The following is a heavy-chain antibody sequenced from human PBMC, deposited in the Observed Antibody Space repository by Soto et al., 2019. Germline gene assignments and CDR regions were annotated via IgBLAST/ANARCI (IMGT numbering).Heavy chain of an antibody. V-gene: IGHV3-23*01. CDR3: AKKRGSSWGAFDY. Sequence: EVQLLESGGGLVQPGGSLRLPCAASGFSFSTYGMAWVRQAPGKGLEWISDISDSGASTHYADSVKGRFTISRDNSKNTLYRQMHSLRVEDMAVYYCAKKRGSSWGAFDYWGQGTLVAVS. D-gene: IGHD6-13*01. J-gene: IGHJ4*02. CDR2: ISDSGAST. CDR1: GFSFSTYG.